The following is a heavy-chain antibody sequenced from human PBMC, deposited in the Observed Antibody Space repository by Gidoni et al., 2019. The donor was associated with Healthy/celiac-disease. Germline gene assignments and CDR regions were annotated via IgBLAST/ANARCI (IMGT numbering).Heavy chain of an antibody. CDR1: GGALSSYD. CDR2: IYTSGST. D-gene: IGHD3-16*01. CDR3: ARDRGGAGMHFDY. V-gene: IGHV4-4*07. Sequence: QVQLQESGPGLVKPSETLSLTCTVPGGALSSYDWRWIRQPAGKGLEWIGRIYTSGSTNYNPSLKSRVTMSVDTSKNQFSLKLSSVTAADTAGYYCARDRGGAGMHFDYWGQGTLVTVSS. J-gene: IGHJ4*02.